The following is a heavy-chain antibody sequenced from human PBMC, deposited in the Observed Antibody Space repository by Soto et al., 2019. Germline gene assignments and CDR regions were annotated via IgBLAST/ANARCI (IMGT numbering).Heavy chain of an antibody. CDR1: GFIFSTYA. D-gene: IGHD3-10*01. CDR2: ISYDGSNK. CDR3: ARDIVRGQYDAISY. J-gene: IGHJ4*02. V-gene: IGHV3-30-3*01. Sequence: QVQLVESGGGVVQPGRPLRLSCAASGFIFSTYAMHWVRQAPGKGLEWVAVISYDGSNKYYADSVKGRFTISRDNSKNARLRQMNRLRAEDTAVYYCARDIVRGQYDAISYWGQGTLVTVSS.